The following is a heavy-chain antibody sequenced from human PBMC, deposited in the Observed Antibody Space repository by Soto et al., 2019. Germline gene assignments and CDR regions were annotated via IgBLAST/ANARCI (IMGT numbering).Heavy chain of an antibody. CDR1: GGSISSYY. V-gene: IGHV4-59*08. J-gene: IGHJ4*02. D-gene: IGHD6-13*01. Sequence: SETLSLTCTVSGGSISSYYWGWIRQPPGKGLEWIGYIYYSGSTTYNFSLKNRVTISLDTSKSQFSLKLSSVTAADTAVYYCARLNAIATPGSTDFDYWGQGTLVTVSS. CDR3: ARLNAIATPGSTDFDY. CDR2: IYYSGST.